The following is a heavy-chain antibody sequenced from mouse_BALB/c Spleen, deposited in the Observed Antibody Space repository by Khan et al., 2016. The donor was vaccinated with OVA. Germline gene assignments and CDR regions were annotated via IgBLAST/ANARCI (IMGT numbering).Heavy chain of an antibody. CDR2: INTYTGEP. J-gene: IGHJ4*01. V-gene: IGHV9-3-1*01. Sequence: QIQLVQSGPELKKPGETVKISCKASGYTFTNYGMNWVKQAPGKGLKWMGWINTYTGEPTYADDFKGRFAFSLDTSASTAYLQINNLKNEDTATDFCARVGYNGTMDYWGQGTSVTVSS. CDR3: ARVGYNGTMDY. D-gene: IGHD2-14*01. CDR1: GYTFTNYG.